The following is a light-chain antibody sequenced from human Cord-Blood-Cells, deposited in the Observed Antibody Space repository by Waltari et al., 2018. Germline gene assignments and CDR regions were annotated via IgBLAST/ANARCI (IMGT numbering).Light chain of an antibody. CDR3: CSYAGSSTSV. J-gene: IGLJ2*01. CDR1: SSDVGRYNL. CDR2: EGS. V-gene: IGLV2-23*01. Sequence: QSALTQPASASGSPGQSITIPCTGTSSDVGRYNLLTWYQQHPGKAPKLMIYEGSNRPAGVSNRFSGSKSGNTASLTISGLQAEDEADYYCCSYAGSSTSVFGGGTKLTVL.